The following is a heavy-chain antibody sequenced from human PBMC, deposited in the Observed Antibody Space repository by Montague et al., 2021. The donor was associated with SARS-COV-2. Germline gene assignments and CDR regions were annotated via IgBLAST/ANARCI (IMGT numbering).Heavy chain of an antibody. Sequence: VKPTQTLTLTCSFSGLSLRTSGVGVGWIRQPPGKALEWLAVIYWDDDKRYSPSLKSRLTITKDTSKNQVVLTMTNMDPVDTATYYCVHSYADYLFDYWGQGTLVSVSS. CDR2: IYWDDDK. D-gene: IGHD4-17*01. CDR3: VHSYADYLFDY. V-gene: IGHV2-5*02. CDR1: GLSLRTSGVG. J-gene: IGHJ4*02.